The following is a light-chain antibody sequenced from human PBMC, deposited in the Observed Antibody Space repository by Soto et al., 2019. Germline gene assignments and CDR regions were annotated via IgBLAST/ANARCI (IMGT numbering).Light chain of an antibody. CDR2: DAS. CDR1: QDIANY. V-gene: IGKV1-33*01. J-gene: IGKJ4*01. CDR3: QQYDNLPLT. Sequence: DIQMTQSPSSLSASVGDRVTITCQASQDIANYLNWYHQKAGRAPKFLIYDASNLETGVPSRFSGSGSGTDFTLTISNLQPEDIATYYCQQYDNLPLTFGGGTTVEIK.